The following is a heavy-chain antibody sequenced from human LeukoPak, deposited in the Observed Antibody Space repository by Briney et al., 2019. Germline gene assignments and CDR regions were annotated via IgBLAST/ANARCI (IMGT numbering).Heavy chain of an antibody. CDR1: GFTFSSYG. V-gene: IGHV3-30*02. J-gene: IGHJ4*02. D-gene: IGHD6-19*01. CDR2: IRYDGSNK. CDR3: AKDYPEYQGVLVAYSSGWYESDY. Sequence: PGGSLRLSCAASGFTFSSYGMHWVRQAPGKGLEWVAFIRYDGSNKCYADSVKGRYTISRDNSKNTLYLQMNSLRAEDTAVYYCAKDYPEYQGVLVAYSSGWYESDYWGQGTLVTVSS.